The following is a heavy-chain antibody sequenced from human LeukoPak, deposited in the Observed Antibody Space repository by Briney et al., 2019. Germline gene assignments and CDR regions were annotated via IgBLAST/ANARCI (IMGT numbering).Heavy chain of an antibody. CDR1: GYIFTDYA. J-gene: IGHJ6*03. CDR3: ARGRGTSGSNRDFYYYYYMDV. Sequence: ASVKVSRKASGYIFTDYAIHWLRQAPGQRPEWMGWMNGGNGNAKYSQKFQGRITPIRDTSAATAYMELSSLRHDDLAVYYCARGRGTSGSNRDFYYYYYMDVWGKGTTVTVSS. D-gene: IGHD2-15*01. V-gene: IGHV1-3*01. CDR2: MNGGNGNA.